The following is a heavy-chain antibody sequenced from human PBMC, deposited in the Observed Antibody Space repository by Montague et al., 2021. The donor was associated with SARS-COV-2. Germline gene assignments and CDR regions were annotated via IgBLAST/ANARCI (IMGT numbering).Heavy chain of an antibody. J-gene: IGHJ4*02. CDR1: GDSVSINSVG. CDR2: TYYMSKCYS. CDR3: VRYSGWFYFDF. D-gene: IGHD6-19*01. V-gene: IGHV6-1*01. Sequence: CAISGDSVSINSVGWSWIKQSPARELGWLVMTYYMSKCYSDYAPSVRGRLTVNPDASKNEFSLELNYVTPEDTAVYYCVRYSGWFYFDFWGQGTLVTVS.